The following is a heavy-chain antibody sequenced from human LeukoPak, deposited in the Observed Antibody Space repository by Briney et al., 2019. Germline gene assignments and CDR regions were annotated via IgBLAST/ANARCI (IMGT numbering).Heavy chain of an antibody. J-gene: IGHJ4*02. CDR3: ATQARGYFYY. CDR1: GYTFTSYY. CDR2: INPSGGST. Sequence: ASVKVSCKASGYTFTSYYMHWVRQAPGQGLEWMGIINPSGGSTSYAQKFQGRVTMTEDTSTDTAYMGLSSLGSEDTAVYYCATQARGYFYYWGQGTLVTVSS. V-gene: IGHV1-46*01.